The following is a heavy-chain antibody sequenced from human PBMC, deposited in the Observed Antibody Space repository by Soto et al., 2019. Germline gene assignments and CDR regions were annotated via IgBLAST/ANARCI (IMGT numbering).Heavy chain of an antibody. J-gene: IGHJ3*02. CDR1: GYSISSSNW. CDR3: ARSSGYDILTGYPDAFEI. Sequence: SETLSLTCAVSGYSISSSNWWGWIRQPPEEGLEWIWYIYYSGSTYYNPSLKSRVTMSVDTSKNQFSLKLSFVTAVETAVYYCARSSGYDILTGYPDAFEIGGQGTMVTVS. V-gene: IGHV4-28*01. D-gene: IGHD3-9*01. CDR2: IYYSGST.